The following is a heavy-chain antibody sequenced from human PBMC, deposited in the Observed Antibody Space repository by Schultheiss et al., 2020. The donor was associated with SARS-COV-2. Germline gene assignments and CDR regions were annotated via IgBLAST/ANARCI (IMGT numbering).Heavy chain of an antibody. J-gene: IGHJ3*02. Sequence: GSLRLSCAVYGGSFSGYYWSWIRQPPGKGLEWIGEINHSGSTNYNPSLKSRVTISVDTSKNQFSLKLSSVTAADTAVYYCAGQASALNAFDIWGQGTMVTVSS. V-gene: IGHV4-34*01. CDR2: INHSGST. CDR1: GGSFSGYY. D-gene: IGHD6-6*01. CDR3: AGQASALNAFDI.